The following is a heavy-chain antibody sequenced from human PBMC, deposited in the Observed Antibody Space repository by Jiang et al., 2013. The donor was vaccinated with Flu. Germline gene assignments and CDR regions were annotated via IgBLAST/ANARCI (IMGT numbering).Heavy chain of an antibody. CDR2: IIPIFGTA. Sequence: SSVKVSCKASGGTFSSYAISWVRQAPGQGLEWMGGIIPIFGTANYAQKFQGRVTITADESTSTAYMELSSLRSEDTAVYYCARVGATGTSGDYYYYMDVWGKGTTVTVSS. J-gene: IGHJ6*03. CDR1: GGTFSSYA. V-gene: IGHV1-69*01. CDR3: ARVGATGTSGDYYYYMDV. D-gene: IGHD1-7*01.